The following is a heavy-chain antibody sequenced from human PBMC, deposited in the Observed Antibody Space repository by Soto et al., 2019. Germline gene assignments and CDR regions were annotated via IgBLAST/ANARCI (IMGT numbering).Heavy chain of an antibody. Sequence: GGSLRLSCAASGFSFSTYGMHWVRQAPGKGLEWEAVIWHDGSNKYYADSVKGRFTISRDNSKNTLYLQMNSLRAEDTAVYYCARDFYGGFSYGPGDNWGQGTLVTVSS. J-gene: IGHJ4*02. CDR3: ARDFYGGFSYGPGDN. V-gene: IGHV3-33*01. D-gene: IGHD2-15*01. CDR1: GFSFSTYG. CDR2: IWHDGSNK.